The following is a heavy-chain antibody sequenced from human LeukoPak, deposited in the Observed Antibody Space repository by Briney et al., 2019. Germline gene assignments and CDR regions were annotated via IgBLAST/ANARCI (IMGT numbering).Heavy chain of an antibody. J-gene: IGHJ4*02. CDR1: GFTFSNAW. D-gene: IGHD5-18*01. Sequence: GGSLRLSCAASGFTFSNAWMSWVRQSPGKGLERVGRIKSKTDGGTTDYAAPVKGRLTISRDDSKNTLYLQMNSLKTEDTAVYYCTTDADSYGYLDYWGQGTLVTVSS. CDR2: IKSKTDGGTT. V-gene: IGHV3-15*01. CDR3: TTDADSYGYLDY.